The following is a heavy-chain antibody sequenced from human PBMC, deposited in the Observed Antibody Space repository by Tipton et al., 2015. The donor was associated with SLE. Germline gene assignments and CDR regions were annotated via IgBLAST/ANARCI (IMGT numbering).Heavy chain of an antibody. CDR2: IRYDGSNK. V-gene: IGHV3-30*02. D-gene: IGHD1-26*01. Sequence: SLRLSCAASGFTFSSYGMHWVRQAPGKGLEWVALIRYDGSNKDYADSVKGRFTISRDNSKNTLYLQMNSLRAEDTAVYYCARGLPSVGLTIGAFDIWGQGTVVTVSS. J-gene: IGHJ3*02. CDR3: ARGLPSVGLTIGAFDI. CDR1: GFTFSSYG.